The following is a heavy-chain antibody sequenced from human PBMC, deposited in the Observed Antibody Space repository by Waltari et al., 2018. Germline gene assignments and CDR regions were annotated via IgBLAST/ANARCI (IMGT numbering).Heavy chain of an antibody. CDR2: IIPIVGTA. D-gene: IGHD5-12*01. V-gene: IGHV1-69*11. CDR1: GGTFSSYA. CDR3: ASGGYDNYFDY. Sequence: QVQLVQSGAEVKKPGSSVKVSCKASGGTFSSYAISWVRQAPGQGLDWMGWIIPIVGTANNAQKFPGRVTITADESTCTAYMELSSLRSEDTAVYYCASGGYDNYFDYWGQGTLVTVSS. J-gene: IGHJ4*02.